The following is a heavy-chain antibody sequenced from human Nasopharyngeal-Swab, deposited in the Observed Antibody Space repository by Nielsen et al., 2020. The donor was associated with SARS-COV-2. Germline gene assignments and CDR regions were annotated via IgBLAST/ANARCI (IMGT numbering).Heavy chain of an antibody. CDR1: GFAFGNYA. Sequence: GESLKISCTVSGFAFGNYAMSWVRQAPGKGLEWVSGISGSGCNTFVADSVKGRFTISRDNSKNTLYLQMSSLRVADTATYYCAKEGSIIVGTFFDSWGQGALVTVSS. CDR2: ISGSGCNT. J-gene: IGHJ4*02. D-gene: IGHD1-26*01. CDR3: AKEGSIIVGTFFDS. V-gene: IGHV3-23*01.